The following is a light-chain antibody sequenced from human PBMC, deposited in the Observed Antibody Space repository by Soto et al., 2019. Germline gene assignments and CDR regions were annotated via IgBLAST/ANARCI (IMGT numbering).Light chain of an antibody. CDR3: CSFTASKTWV. Sequence: QSALTQPASVTGSPGQSITISCTGTSSDIGRYDYVSWFQQHPGRAPRLLIYEVINRPSGVSTRFSGSKSGNTASLTIPGLQTEDEADFYCCSFTASKTWVFGGGTKLTVL. J-gene: IGLJ3*02. CDR2: EVI. CDR1: SSDIGRYDY. V-gene: IGLV2-14*01.